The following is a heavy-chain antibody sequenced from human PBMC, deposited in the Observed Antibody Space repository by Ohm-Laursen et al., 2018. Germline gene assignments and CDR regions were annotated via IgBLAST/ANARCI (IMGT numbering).Heavy chain of an antibody. Sequence: SLRLSCAASGFTFSRYEMNWVRQAPGKGLEWVANIKQDGSEKYYVDSVKGRFSISRDNAKNSLYLQMNSLRAEDTAVYYCARGSGEYVYYWGQGTRVTVSS. CDR3: ARGSGEYVYY. V-gene: IGHV3-7*01. D-gene: IGHD2-15*01. CDR1: GFTFSRYE. J-gene: IGHJ4*02. CDR2: IKQDGSEK.